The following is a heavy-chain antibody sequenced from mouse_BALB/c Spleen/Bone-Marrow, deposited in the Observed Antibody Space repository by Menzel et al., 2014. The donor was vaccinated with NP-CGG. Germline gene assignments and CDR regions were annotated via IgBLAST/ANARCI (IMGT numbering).Heavy chain of an antibody. J-gene: IGHJ2*01. D-gene: IGHD1-1*01. CDR1: GYIFTSYW. CDR3: ARWATTVVATDY. V-gene: IGHV1S81*02. Sequence: VQLQQSGAELVKPGASVKLSCKASGYIFTSYWMHWVKQRPGQGLEWIGENNHSTARNNYYEKFKSKATLTVDKSSSTAYMQRSSLTSEGSAVYYCARWATTVVATDYWGQGTTLTVSS. CDR2: NNHSTARN.